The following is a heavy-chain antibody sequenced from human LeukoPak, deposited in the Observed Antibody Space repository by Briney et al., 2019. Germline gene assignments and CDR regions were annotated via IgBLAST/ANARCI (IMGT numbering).Heavy chain of an antibody. CDR2: VSWNRDYI. J-gene: IGHJ4*02. V-gene: IGHV3-9*01. CDR3: AATSGWYDSYFEY. Sequence: GGSLRLSFAGSAFIYEDYAQYWVRQVAGWGLEWVAGVSWNRDYIGHADSVKGRFTISRDNDRNYVYLRMNSVGVDDRGLYYCAATSGWYDSYFEYWGQGALVTVSS. CDR1: AFIYEDYA. D-gene: IGHD6-19*01.